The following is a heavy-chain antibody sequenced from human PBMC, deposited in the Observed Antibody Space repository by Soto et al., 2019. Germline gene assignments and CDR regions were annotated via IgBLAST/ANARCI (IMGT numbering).Heavy chain of an antibody. D-gene: IGHD3-10*01. CDR2: IIPILDIA. Sequence: QVQLVQSGAEVKKPGSSVKVSCKASGGTFSSYTISWVRQAPGQGLEWMGRIIPILDIANYAQKFQGRVTITXXKXTXTAYMELSSLRSEDTAVYYCAKSITMVRGYKGWFDPWGQGTLVTVSS. V-gene: IGHV1-69*02. CDR1: GGTFSSYT. J-gene: IGHJ5*02. CDR3: AKSITMVRGYKGWFDP.